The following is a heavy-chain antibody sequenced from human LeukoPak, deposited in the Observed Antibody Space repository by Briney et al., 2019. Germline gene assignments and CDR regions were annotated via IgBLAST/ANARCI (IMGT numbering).Heavy chain of an antibody. CDR1: EFTFSNYA. CDR3: AHSSYNWYDGMDV. CDR2: ISGSGGST. V-gene: IGHV3-23*01. J-gene: IGHJ6*02. Sequence: GGSLRLSCAASEFTFSNYAMSWVRQAPGKGLELVSVISGSGGSTYYADSVKGRFTISRDNSKNTLYLQMNSLRAEDTAVYYCAHSSYNWYDGMDVWGQGTTVTVSS. D-gene: IGHD1-20*01.